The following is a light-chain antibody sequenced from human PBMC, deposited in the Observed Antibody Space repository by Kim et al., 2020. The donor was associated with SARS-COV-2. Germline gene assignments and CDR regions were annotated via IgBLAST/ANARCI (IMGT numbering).Light chain of an antibody. CDR2: GAS. V-gene: IGKV3-20*01. CDR1: QSVSSSY. J-gene: IGKJ1*01. Sequence: PGESAPRSCRASQSVSSSYLAWYQQKPGQAPRLLIYGASSRATGIPDRFSGSGSGTDFTLTISRLEPEDFAVYYCQQYGSLPTWTFGQGTKVDIK. CDR3: QQYGSLPTWT.